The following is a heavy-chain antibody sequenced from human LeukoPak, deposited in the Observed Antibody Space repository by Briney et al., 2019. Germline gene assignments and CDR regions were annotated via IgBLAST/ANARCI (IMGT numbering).Heavy chain of an antibody. V-gene: IGHV3-7*01. CDR3: ARGLSGNTFYFDY. D-gene: IGHD1-26*01. CDR1: GFTFSRYW. J-gene: IGHJ4*02. CDR2: IKQDGSEK. Sequence: EGSLRLSCAASGFTFSRYWMSWVRQAPGKGLEWVANIKQDGSEKYYVDSVKGRFTISRDNAKNSLYLQMSSLRAEDTAVYYCARGLSGNTFYFDYWGQGTLVTVSS.